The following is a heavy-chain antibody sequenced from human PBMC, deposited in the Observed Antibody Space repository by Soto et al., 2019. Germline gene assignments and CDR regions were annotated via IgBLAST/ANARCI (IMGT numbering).Heavy chain of an antibody. Sequence: QVQLQESGPGLVKPSQTLSLTCTVSGASISGGDYYWTWIRQPPGKGLQWIGSIYYTGTTYSTLSLESRLSISVDPSNNQFALRLPSVTAPDTAIYYCARATYASITYALDYWGQAPLVTVSS. CDR1: GASISGGDYY. D-gene: IGHD3-22*01. J-gene: IGHJ4*02. CDR2: IYYTGTT. V-gene: IGHV4-30-4*01. CDR3: ARATYASITYALDY.